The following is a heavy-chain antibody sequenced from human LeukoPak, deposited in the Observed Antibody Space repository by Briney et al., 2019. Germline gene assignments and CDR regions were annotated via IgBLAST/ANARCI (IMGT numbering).Heavy chain of an antibody. CDR1: GYTFTSYD. CDR2: MNPNSGNT. CDR3: ARDQRSRIAARLGGY. Sequence: ASVKVSCKASGYTFTSYDINWVRQATGQGLEWMGWMNPNSGNTGYAQKFQGRVTMTTDTSTSTAYMELRSLRSDDTAVYYCARDQRSRIAARLGGYWGQGTLVTVSS. J-gene: IGHJ4*02. D-gene: IGHD6-6*01. V-gene: IGHV1-8*01.